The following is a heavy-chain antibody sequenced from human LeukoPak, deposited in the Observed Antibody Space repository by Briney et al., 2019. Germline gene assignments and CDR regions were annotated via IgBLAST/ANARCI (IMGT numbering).Heavy chain of an antibody. CDR2: VNPSGGST. CDR3: ARARSSVTTVTTPGY. V-gene: IGHV1-46*01. Sequence: ASVKVSCKASGYTFTSYYMHWVRQAPGQGLEWMGIVNPSGGSTRYAQKFQGRVTMTRDTSTSTVYMELSSLRSGDTAVYYCARARSSVTTVTTPGYWGQGTLVTVSS. CDR1: GYTFTSYY. D-gene: IGHD4-17*01. J-gene: IGHJ4*02.